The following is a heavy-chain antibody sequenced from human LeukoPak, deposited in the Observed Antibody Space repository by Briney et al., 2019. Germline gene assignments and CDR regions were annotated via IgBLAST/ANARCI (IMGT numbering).Heavy chain of an antibody. D-gene: IGHD5-18*01. Sequence: SETLSLTCTVSGGSISSSSYYWGWIRQPPGKGLEWIGSIYYSGSTYYNPSLKSRVTISVDTSKNQFSLKLSSVTAADTAVYYCARGGGYSYGYFDYWGQGTLVTVSS. CDR3: ARGGGYSYGYFDY. CDR1: GGSISSSSYY. V-gene: IGHV4-39*07. CDR2: IYYSGST. J-gene: IGHJ4*02.